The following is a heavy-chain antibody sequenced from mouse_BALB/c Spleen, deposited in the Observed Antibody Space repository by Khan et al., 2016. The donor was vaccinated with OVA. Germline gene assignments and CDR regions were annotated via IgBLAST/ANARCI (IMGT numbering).Heavy chain of an antibody. CDR2: ISSDGTYT. Sequence: DVHLVESGGDLVKPGGSLKLSCAASGFTFSVYSMSWVRQTPDKRLEWVATISSDGTYTYYPDSVKGRFTISRDNAKNTLFLQMISLKSEDTAMYYCASHLTGALAYWGQGTLVTVSA. CDR1: GFTFSVYS. D-gene: IGHD4-1*01. J-gene: IGHJ3*01. CDR3: ASHLTGALAY. V-gene: IGHV5-6*01.